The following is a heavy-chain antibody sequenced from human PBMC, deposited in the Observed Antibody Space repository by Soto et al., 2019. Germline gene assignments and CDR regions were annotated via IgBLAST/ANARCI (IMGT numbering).Heavy chain of an antibody. CDR3: STHSQSIAAAGTAGAFDI. J-gene: IGHJ3*02. D-gene: IGHD6-13*01. Sequence: GESLKISCKGSGYIFTSSWLGWVRQMPGKGLEWMGLIYPGDSDTRHSPSFQAQVTIAAYKTISASYLLWGSARASVPANYYCSTHSQSIAAAGTAGAFDIWGQGKMVTVSS. CDR1: GYIFTSSW. V-gene: IGHV5-51*01. CDR2: IYPGDSDT.